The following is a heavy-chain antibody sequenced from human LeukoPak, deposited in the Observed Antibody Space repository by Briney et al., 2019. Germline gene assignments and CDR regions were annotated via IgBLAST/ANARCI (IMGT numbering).Heavy chain of an antibody. CDR2: ISNSSSTI. CDR1: GFTFSTYS. J-gene: IGHJ4*02. V-gene: IGHV3-48*01. Sequence: GGSLRLSCAASGFTFSTYSMNWLRQVPGKGLEWISFISNSSSTIYYADSVKGRFTISRDNAKDLLYLQMSGLRVEDTAIYYRARGTPHNWGQGTLVTVSS. CDR3: ARGTPHN.